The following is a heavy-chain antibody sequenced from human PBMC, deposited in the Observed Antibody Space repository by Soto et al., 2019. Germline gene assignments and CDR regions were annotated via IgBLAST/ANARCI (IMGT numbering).Heavy chain of an antibody. J-gene: IGHJ4*02. V-gene: IGHV1-18*01. CDR1: GYTFTTYG. CDR2: INGYNGNT. CDR3: ARDPVAGTYFDS. D-gene: IGHD6-19*01. Sequence: ASVKVSCKASGYTFTTYGISWVRQAPGQGLEWMGWINGYNGNTNYAQKLQGRVTMTTDTSTSTAYMELRSLRSDDTAVYYCARDPVAGTYFDSWGQGTLVTVS.